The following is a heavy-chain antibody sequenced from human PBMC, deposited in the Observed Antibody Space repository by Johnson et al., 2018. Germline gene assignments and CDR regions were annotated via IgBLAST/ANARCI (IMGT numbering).Heavy chain of an antibody. D-gene: IGHD3-16*01. J-gene: IGHJ6*03. Sequence: QVQLVQSGGGVVQPGRSLRLSCEASGFTFSSYAMHWVRQAPGKGLEWVSVIWPDENNKHYADYVKGRFTISRDNSKNTMYLQMNSLRAEDTAEYYCCGGERDNYYYYYYRDVWGKGTTVTVSS. CDR1: GFTFSSYA. CDR2: IWPDENNK. CDR3: CGGERDNYYYYYYRDV. V-gene: IGHV3-33*01.